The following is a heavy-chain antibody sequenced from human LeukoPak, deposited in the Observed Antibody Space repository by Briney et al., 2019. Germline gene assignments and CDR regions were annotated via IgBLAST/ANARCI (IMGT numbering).Heavy chain of an antibody. CDR1: GGSISENDYY. V-gene: IGHV4-30-4*01. CDR2: IYHSGST. D-gene: IGHD5-12*01. Sequence: SETLSLTCTVSGGSISENDYYWSWIRQPPGKGLEWIGYIYHSGSTYYNPSLKSRVTISVDTSKNQFSLKLSSVTAADTAVYYCASFISGYDRPHWFDPWGQGTLVTVSS. J-gene: IGHJ5*02. CDR3: ASFISGYDRPHWFDP.